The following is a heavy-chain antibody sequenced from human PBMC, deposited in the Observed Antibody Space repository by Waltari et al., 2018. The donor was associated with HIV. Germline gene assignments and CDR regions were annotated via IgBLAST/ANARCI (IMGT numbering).Heavy chain of an antibody. J-gene: IGHJ3*02. D-gene: IGHD3-22*01. CDR2: INHSGIT. CDR3: ARPYYFDSSGHRGGDACDI. Sequence: QVHLQQWGAGLLKPSETLSLTCAIYGGSISGFYWTWIRQSSGKGLEWIGEINHSGITNYNPSLESRVTISIDTSKNQFSLKLTSVTAADAAVYYCARPYYFDSSGHRGGDACDIWSQGTVVTVSS. CDR1: GGSISGFY. V-gene: IGHV4-34*02.